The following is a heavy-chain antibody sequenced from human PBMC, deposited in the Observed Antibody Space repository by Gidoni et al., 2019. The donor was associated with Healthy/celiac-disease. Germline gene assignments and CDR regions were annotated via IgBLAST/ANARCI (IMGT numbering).Heavy chain of an antibody. CDR2: ISYDGSNK. CDR3: AGVYGDYGSGDY. J-gene: IGHJ4*02. D-gene: IGHD4-17*01. V-gene: IGHV3-30-3*01. Sequence: QVQLVESGGGVVQPGRSLRLSCPASGFPFSSYAMHWVRQAPGKGLEWVAVISYDGSNKYYADSVKGRFTISRDNSKNTLYLQMNSLRAEDTAVYYCAGVYGDYGSGDYWGQGTLVTVSS. CDR1: GFPFSSYA.